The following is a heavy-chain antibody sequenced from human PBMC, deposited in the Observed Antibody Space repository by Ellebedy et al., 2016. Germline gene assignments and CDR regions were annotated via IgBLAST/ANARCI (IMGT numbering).Heavy chain of an antibody. J-gene: IGHJ3*02. V-gene: IGHV1-46*03. CDR3: VTIFGVVTNDPFDI. CDR1: GYTFSAYF. D-gene: IGHD3-3*01. Sequence: ASVKVSCKASGYTFSAYFIHWVRHAPGQGLEWMGRVNPRDGGSTYAQKFQGRVTMTRDTSTSTVYMELSGLRSDDTAVYYCVTIFGVVTNDPFDIWGQGTMVTVSS. CDR2: VNPRDGGS.